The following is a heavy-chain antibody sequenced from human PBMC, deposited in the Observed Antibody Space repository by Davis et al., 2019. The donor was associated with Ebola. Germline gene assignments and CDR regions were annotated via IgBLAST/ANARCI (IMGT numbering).Heavy chain of an antibody. Sequence: GESLKISCAASGFTFSGSAMHWVRQASGKGLEWVGRIRSKANSYATAYAASVKGRFTISRDNSKNTLYLQMNSLRAEDTAVYYCARIRITMVQGVIMDAWYFDYWGQGTLVTVSS. J-gene: IGHJ4*02. D-gene: IGHD3-10*01. CDR3: ARIRITMVQGVIMDAWYFDY. CDR1: GFTFSGSA. V-gene: IGHV3-73*01. CDR2: IRSKANSYAT.